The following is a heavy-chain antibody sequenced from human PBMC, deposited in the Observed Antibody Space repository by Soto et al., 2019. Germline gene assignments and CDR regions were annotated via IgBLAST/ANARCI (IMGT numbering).Heavy chain of an antibody. J-gene: IGHJ3*02. D-gene: IGHD3-22*01. CDR3: ARDLYYYDSSGNDAFDI. CDR1: GYTFTSYG. CDR2: ISAYNGNT. Sequence: DSVKVSCKASGYTFTSYGISGVRQAPGQGLEWMGWISAYNGNTNYAQKLQGRVTMTTDTSTSTAYMELRSLRSDDTAVYYCARDLYYYDSSGNDAFDIWGQRIIITVSS. V-gene: IGHV1-18*01.